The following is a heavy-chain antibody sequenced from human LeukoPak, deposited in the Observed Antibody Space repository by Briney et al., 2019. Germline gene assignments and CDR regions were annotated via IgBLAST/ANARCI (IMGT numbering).Heavy chain of an antibody. V-gene: IGHV1-2*06. Sequence: GASVKVSCKASGYSFTGYYMHWVRQAPGQGLEWMGRINPNSGGTNYAQKFQGRVTMTRDTSINTAYMELSRLRSDDTAVYYCARDRSSAWFDPWGQGTLVTVSS. D-gene: IGHD3-10*01. J-gene: IGHJ5*02. CDR1: GYSFTGYY. CDR2: INPNSGGT. CDR3: ARDRSSAWFDP.